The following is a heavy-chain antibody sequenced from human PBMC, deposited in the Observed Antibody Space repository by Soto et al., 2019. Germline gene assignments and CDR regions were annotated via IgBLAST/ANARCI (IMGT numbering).Heavy chain of an antibody. J-gene: IGHJ6*02. CDR2: KSYDGRNK. Sequence: GGSLRLSCAASGFTFSRYAMYWVRQTPGKGLEWVAVKSYDGRNKYYADSVKGRFTISRDKSKNTLYLQMNSLRAEDTAVYYCAREVYYDSSGYWPYYYYGMDVWGQGTTLTVSS. V-gene: IGHV3-30*04. D-gene: IGHD3-22*01. CDR1: GFTFSRYA. CDR3: AREVYYDSSGYWPYYYYGMDV.